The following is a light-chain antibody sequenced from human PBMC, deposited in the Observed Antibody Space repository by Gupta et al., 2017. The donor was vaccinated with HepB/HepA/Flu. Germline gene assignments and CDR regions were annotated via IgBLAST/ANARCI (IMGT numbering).Light chain of an antibody. CDR2: GKN. CDR1: SLRSYY. V-gene: IGLV3-19*01. Sequence: SSELTQDPAVSVALGQTGRIPCQGDSLRSYYASWYQQKPGQAPVLVIYGKNNRPSGIPDRFSGSSSGNTASLTITGAQAEDEADYYCNSRDSSGNHSPVVFGGGTKLTVL. J-gene: IGLJ2*01. CDR3: NSRDSSGNHSPVV.